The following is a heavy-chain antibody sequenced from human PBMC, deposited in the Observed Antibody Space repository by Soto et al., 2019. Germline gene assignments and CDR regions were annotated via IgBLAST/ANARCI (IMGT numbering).Heavy chain of an antibody. CDR2: IYTSGST. D-gene: IGHD2-15*01. Sequence: QVQLQESGPGLVKPSETLSLTCTVSGGSISSYYWSWIRQPAGKGLEWIGRIYTSGSTNYNPSLKSRVTMSVDTSKNQFSLKLSSVTAADTAVYYCARATSCSGGSCYSEANWFDPWGQGTLVTVSS. V-gene: IGHV4-4*07. J-gene: IGHJ5*02. CDR1: GGSISSYY. CDR3: ARATSCSGGSCYSEANWFDP.